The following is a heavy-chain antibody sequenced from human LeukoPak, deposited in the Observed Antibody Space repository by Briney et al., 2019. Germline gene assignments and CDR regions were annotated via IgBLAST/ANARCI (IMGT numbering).Heavy chain of an antibody. CDR1: GFTFSSYS. D-gene: IGHD3-3*01. CDR2: ISGSGGST. V-gene: IGHV3-23*01. Sequence: GGSLRLSCAASGFTFSSYSMNWVRQAPGKGLEWVSAISGSGGSTYYADSVKGRFTISRDNSKNTLYLQMNSLRAEDTAVYYCAKDYYDFWSGSSGAFDYWGQGTLVTVSS. J-gene: IGHJ4*02. CDR3: AKDYYDFWSGSSGAFDY.